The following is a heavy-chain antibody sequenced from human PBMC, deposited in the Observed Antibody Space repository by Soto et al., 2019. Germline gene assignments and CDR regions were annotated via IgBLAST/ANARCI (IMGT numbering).Heavy chain of an antibody. CDR3: ARRQSSSWYGL. Sequence: SETQSLTSTVSGGNIGSYYWSWIRQPPGKGLEWIGYIYYSGSTNYNPSLKSRVTISVDTSKNQFSLKLSSVTAADTAVYYCARRQSSSWYGLWGQGTLVTVSS. V-gene: IGHV4-59*08. J-gene: IGHJ4*02. D-gene: IGHD6-13*01. CDR2: IYYSGST. CDR1: GGNIGSYY.